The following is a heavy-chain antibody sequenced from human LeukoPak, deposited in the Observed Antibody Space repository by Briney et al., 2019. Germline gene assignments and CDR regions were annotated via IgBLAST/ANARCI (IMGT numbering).Heavy chain of an antibody. CDR3: ASLNWNDYYFDY. CDR2: ISGSGGTT. Sequence: GGSLRLSCAASGFTFSSYAMSWVRQAPGKGLEWVSAISGSGGTTYYADSVKGRFTISRDNSKNTLYLQINSLRAEDTAVYYCASLNWNDYYFDYWGQGTLVTVSS. J-gene: IGHJ4*02. CDR1: GFTFSSYA. V-gene: IGHV3-23*01. D-gene: IGHD1-1*01.